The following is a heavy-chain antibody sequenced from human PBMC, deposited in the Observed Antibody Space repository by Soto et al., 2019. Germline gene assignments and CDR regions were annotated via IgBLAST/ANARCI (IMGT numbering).Heavy chain of an antibody. CDR3: ARDPDEVVGTDYHYYGMDV. V-gene: IGHV1-69*06. D-gene: IGHD1-26*01. Sequence: SVKVSCKASGDTSSNDGVSWGRQPPGQGLEWMGGILPVYGTTTYARNFQGRSTITADKSTSTVYMELTSLRSDDTATYYCARDPDEVVGTDYHYYGMDVWDQGATVTVSS. J-gene: IGHJ6*02. CDR1: GDTSSNDG. CDR2: ILPVYGTT.